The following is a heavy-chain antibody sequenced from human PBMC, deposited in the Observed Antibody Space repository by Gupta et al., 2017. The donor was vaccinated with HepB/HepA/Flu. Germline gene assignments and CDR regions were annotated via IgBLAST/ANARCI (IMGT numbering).Heavy chain of an antibody. CDR2: IYYSGST. V-gene: IGHV4-39*01. CDR1: GGSIRSSSYY. D-gene: IGHD6-19*01. Sequence: QLQLQESGPGLVKPSATLSLTCTVPGGSIRSSSYYWGWIRQPPGKGREWIGSIYYSGSTYYNPSLKSRVTISVDTSKNQFSLKLSSVTAADTAVYYCASLDSGWYIPHEKGFQHWGQGTLVTVSS. CDR3: ASLDSGWYIPHEKGFQH. J-gene: IGHJ1*01.